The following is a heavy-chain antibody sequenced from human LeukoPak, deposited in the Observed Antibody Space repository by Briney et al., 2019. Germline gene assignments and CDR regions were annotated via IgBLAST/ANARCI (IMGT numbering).Heavy chain of an antibody. V-gene: IGHV1-24*01. Sequence: ASVTVSCKVSGYTLTELSMHWVRQAPGKGLEWMGGFDPEDGETVYAQKFQGRVTMTEDTSTDTAYMELSSLRSEDTAVYYCATVMYYDFWSGYYTKFDYWGQGTLVTVSS. CDR3: ATVMYYDFWSGYYTKFDY. J-gene: IGHJ4*02. D-gene: IGHD3-3*01. CDR1: GYTLTELS. CDR2: FDPEDGET.